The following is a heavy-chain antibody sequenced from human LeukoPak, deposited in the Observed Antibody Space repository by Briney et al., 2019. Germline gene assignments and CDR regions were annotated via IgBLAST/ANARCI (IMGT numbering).Heavy chain of an antibody. CDR3: ASQLRYSLGLDY. V-gene: IGHV3-53*01. CDR2: IYSSGYT. CDR1: GFTVSSNY. Sequence: GGSLRLSCAASGFTVSSNYMSWVRQAPGKGLERVSVIYSSGYTYYADSVKGRFTISRDNSQNTVYLQMHSLRAEDTAVYYCASQLRYSLGLDYWGQGTLVTVSS. J-gene: IGHJ4*02. D-gene: IGHD3-9*01.